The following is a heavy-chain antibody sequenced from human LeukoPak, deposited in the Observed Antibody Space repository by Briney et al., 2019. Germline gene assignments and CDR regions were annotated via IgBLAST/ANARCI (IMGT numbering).Heavy chain of an antibody. CDR3: ARGTTYFGY. CDR1: GFTFSTYN. V-gene: IGHV3-48*04. J-gene: IGHJ4*02. CDR2: ISTSSSTI. Sequence: GGSLRLSCAASGFTFSTYNMNWVRQAPGKGLEWVSYISTSSSTIYYADSVKGRITISRDNAKNSLYLQMNSLRAKDTAVYYCARGTTYFGYWGQGTLVTVSS. D-gene: IGHD1-1*01.